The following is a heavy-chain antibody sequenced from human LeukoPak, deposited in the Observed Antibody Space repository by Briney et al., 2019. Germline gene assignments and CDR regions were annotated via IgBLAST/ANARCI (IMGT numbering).Heavy chain of an antibody. J-gene: IGHJ4*02. CDR2: ISLIFNAA. CDR3: ATDRSNHDNFDS. D-gene: IGHD3-22*01. V-gene: IGHV1-69*13. CDR1: GGTFRTYV. Sequence: ASVKVSCKASGGTFRTYVFSWVRQDPGQGLEWMGGISLIFNAANYAQKFKGRVTITADEGTNTAYMEMSSLTSEDTAVYYCATDRSNHDNFDSWGQGTLVTVSS.